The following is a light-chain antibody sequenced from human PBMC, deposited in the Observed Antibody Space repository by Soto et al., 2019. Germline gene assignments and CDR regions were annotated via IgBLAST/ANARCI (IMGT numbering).Light chain of an antibody. CDR2: GAS. CDR3: QQYGSSSGT. V-gene: IGKV3-20*01. J-gene: IGKJ1*01. Sequence: EIVLTQSPGTLSLSPGERATLSCRASQSVGSSFLAWYQHKPGQAPRLLIYGASTRATGIPDRFSGSGSGTEFTLTISRLEPEDFAVYYCQQYGSSSGTFGQGTKVEIK. CDR1: QSVGSSF.